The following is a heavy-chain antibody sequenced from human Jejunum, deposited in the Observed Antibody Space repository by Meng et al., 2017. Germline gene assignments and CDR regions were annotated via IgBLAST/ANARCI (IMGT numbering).Heavy chain of an antibody. Sequence: ASAKVSCKTSGYTFTSYSITWVRRAPGQGLERVGWISADSGTTNYAQNLQGRVSMTIDRSTSTAYMELRSLTSDDTAVYYCAKGEQPLDNSWGQGTLVTVSS. V-gene: IGHV1-18*04. J-gene: IGHJ4*02. CDR3: AKGEQPLDNS. CDR1: GYTFTSYS. CDR2: ISADSGTT. D-gene: IGHD1-20*01.